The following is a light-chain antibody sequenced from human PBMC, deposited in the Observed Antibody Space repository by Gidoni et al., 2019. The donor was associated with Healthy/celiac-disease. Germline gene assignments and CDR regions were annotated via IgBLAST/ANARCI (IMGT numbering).Light chain of an antibody. V-gene: IGKV1-39*01. CDR3: QQSYSTLWT. CDR1: QSISSY. Sequence: DIQMTQYPSSLSASVGDRVTITCRASQSISSYLNWYQQKPGKAPKLLIYAASSLQSGVPSRFSGSGSGTDFTLTISSLQPEDFATYYCQQSYSTLWTFGQGTKVEI. J-gene: IGKJ1*01. CDR2: AAS.